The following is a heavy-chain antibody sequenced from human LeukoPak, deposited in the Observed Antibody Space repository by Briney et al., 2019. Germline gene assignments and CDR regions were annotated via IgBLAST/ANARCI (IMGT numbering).Heavy chain of an antibody. CDR1: GYTFTSYY. J-gene: IGHJ5*02. CDR3: ARFVAGGWFDP. D-gene: IGHD6-19*01. CDR2: INPSGGST. V-gene: IGHV1-46*01. Sequence: ASVKVSCKAPGYTFTSYYMHWVRQAPGQGLEWMGIINPSGGSTSYAQKFQGRVTMTTDTSTSTAYMELRSLRSDDTAVYYCARFVAGGWFDPWGQGTLVTVSS.